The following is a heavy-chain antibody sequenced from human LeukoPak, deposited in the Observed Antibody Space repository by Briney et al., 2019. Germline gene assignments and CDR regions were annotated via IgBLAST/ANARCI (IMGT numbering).Heavy chain of an antibody. Sequence: NPGGSLRLSCAASGFTFTSYSMNWVRQAPGKGLEWVASISSVSTYIFYADSLKGRFTISRDNAQNSVYLQIDSLRAEDTAVYFCARFRGGYSDSWGQGTLVTVSS. D-gene: IGHD5-24*01. J-gene: IGHJ4*02. V-gene: IGHV3-21*03. CDR3: ARFRGGYSDS. CDR2: ISSVSTYI. CDR1: GFTFTSYS.